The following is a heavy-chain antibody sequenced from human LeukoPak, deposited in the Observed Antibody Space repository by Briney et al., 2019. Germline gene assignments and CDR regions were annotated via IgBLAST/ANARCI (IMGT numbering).Heavy chain of an antibody. D-gene: IGHD3-16*01. CDR2: INPNNGET. CDR3: ARSQFRTTNSGAWGFRP. V-gene: IGHV1-2*02. J-gene: IGHJ1*01. CDR1: GYTFTGYY. Sequence: ASVKVSCKASGYTFTGYYMHWMRQVPGQRPEWMAWINPNNGETKIAQKFQGRVVMTRDTSINTAYMQVSSLRPDDTAVYYCARSQFRTTNSGAWGFRPWGQGTLVTVTS.